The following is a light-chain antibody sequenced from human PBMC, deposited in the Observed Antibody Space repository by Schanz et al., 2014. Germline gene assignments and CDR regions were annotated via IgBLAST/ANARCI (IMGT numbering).Light chain of an antibody. Sequence: QTVVTQEPSFSVSPGGTVTLTCGLSSGSVSTSSYPSWYQQTPGQAPRTLIYSTNTRSSGVPDRFSGSILGNKAALTIAGAQADDESDYYCVLYMGGGISVFGGGTKLTVL. CDR2: STN. V-gene: IGLV8-61*01. CDR3: VLYMGGGISV. CDR1: SGSVSTSSY. J-gene: IGLJ3*02.